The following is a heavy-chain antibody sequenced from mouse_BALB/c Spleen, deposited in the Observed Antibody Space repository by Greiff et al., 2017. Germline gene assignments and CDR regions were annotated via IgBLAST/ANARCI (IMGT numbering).Heavy chain of an antibody. CDR1: GFTFSSYG. J-gene: IGHJ3*01. CDR2: ISSGGSYT. CDR3: ARQGSDGFAY. V-gene: IGHV5-6*02. D-gene: IGHD1-1*02. Sequence: EVKLVESGGDLVKPGGSLKLSCAASGFTFSSYGMSWVRQTPDKRLEWVATISSGGSYTYYPDSVKGRFTISRDNAKNTLYQQMSSLKSEDTAMYYCARQGSDGFAYWGQGTLVTVSA.